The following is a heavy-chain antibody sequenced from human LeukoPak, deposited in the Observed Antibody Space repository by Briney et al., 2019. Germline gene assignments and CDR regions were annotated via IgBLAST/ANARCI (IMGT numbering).Heavy chain of an antibody. V-gene: IGHV4-31*03. J-gene: IGHJ4*02. CDR3: ARGLVGATV. CDR1: GGSISSGGYY. CDR2: IYYSGST. D-gene: IGHD1-26*01. Sequence: MTSETLSLTCTVSGGSISSGGYYWSWIRQHPGKGLEWIGYIYYSGSTYYNPSLKSRVTISVDTSKNQFSLKLSSVTAADTVVYYCARGLVGATVWGQGTLVTVSS.